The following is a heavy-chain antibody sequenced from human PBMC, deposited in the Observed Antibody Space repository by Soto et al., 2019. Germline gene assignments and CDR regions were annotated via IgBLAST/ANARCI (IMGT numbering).Heavy chain of an antibody. Sequence: QVQLVQSGAEVKKPGSSVKVSCKASGGTFSSYAISWVRQAPGQGLEWMGGIIPIFGTANYAQKFQGRVTITADKSTSTAYMELSSRRSEDTAVYYCARGYRSRYANGYYYYGMDVWGQGPTVTVSS. CDR1: GGTFSSYA. D-gene: IGHD6-13*01. J-gene: IGHJ6*02. V-gene: IGHV1-69*06. CDR2: IIPIFGTA. CDR3: ARGYRSRYANGYYYYGMDV.